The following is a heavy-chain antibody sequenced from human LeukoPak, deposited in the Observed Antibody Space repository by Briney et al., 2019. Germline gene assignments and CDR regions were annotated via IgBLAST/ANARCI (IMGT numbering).Heavy chain of an antibody. CDR3: ARDFGPRMEVAGLLRGLHY. CDR1: GFTFSSYA. V-gene: IGHV3-30-3*01. CDR2: ISCNGSYK. D-gene: IGHD6-19*01. J-gene: IGHJ4*01. Sequence: GGSLRLSCAASGFTFSSYAMHWLRQAPGKGLEWVAFISCNGSYKYYADSVKCRFTISREHSKDPLYLQMTSRRPYVTAFDYCARDFGPRMEVAGLLRGLHYSGHRSLVTVSS.